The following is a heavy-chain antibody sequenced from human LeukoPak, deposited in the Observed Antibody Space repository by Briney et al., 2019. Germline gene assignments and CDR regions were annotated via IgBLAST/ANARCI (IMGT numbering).Heavy chain of an antibody. Sequence: SETLSLTCTVSGGSISSYYWSWIRQPPGKGLEWIGYIYYSGSTNYNPSLKSRVTISVDTSENQFSLKLSSVTAADTAVYYCATSRRTTVVTPSSAFDIWGQGTMVTVSS. V-gene: IGHV4-59*01. CDR3: ATSRRTTVVTPSSAFDI. CDR1: GGSISSYY. D-gene: IGHD4-23*01. J-gene: IGHJ3*02. CDR2: IYYSGST.